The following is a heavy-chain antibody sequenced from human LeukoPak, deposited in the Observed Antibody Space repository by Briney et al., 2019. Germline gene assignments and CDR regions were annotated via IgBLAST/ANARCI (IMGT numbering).Heavy chain of an antibody. Sequence: SETLSLTCTVSGGSISSYYWSWIRQPPGKGLEWIGYIYYSGSTNYNPSLKSRVTISVDTSKNQFSLKLSSVTAADTAVYYCARARDPKVYYYYYMDVWGKGTTVTISS. V-gene: IGHV4-59*01. CDR2: IYYSGST. CDR3: ARARDPKVYYYYYMDV. CDR1: GGSISSYY. J-gene: IGHJ6*03.